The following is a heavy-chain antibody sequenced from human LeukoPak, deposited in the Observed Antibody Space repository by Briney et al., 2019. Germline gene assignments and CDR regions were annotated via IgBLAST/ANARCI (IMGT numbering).Heavy chain of an antibody. CDR3: ARHVLWELPRVYYMDV. Sequence: PSQTLSLTCTVSGGSISGGDYYWGWIRQPPWKGLEWIGSIYYSGSTYYNPSLKSRVTISVDTSKNQFSLKLSSVTAADTAVYYCARHVLWELPRVYYMDVWGKGPTVTVSS. J-gene: IGHJ6*03. CDR2: IYYSGST. V-gene: IGHV4-39*01. CDR1: GGSISGGDYY. D-gene: IGHD1-26*01.